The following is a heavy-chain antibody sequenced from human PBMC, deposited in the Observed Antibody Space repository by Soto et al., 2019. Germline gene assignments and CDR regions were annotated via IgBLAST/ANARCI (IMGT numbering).Heavy chain of an antibody. J-gene: IGHJ5*02. CDR1: GGSISSGDYY. Sequence: PSETLSLTCTVSGGSISSGDYYWSWIRQPPGKGLEWIGYIYYSGSTYYNPSLKSRVTISVDTSKNQFSLKLSLRSDDTAVYYCARDPGPRDWIDPWGQGTLVTVSS. V-gene: IGHV4-30-4*02. CDR3: ARDPGPRDWIDP. CDR2: IYYSGST.